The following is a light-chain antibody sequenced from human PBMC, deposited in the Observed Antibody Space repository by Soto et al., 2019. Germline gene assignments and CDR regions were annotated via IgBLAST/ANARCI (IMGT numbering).Light chain of an antibody. V-gene: IGKV3-20*01. CDR2: GAS. CDR1: QRVRSSY. Sequence: EIVLTQSPGTLSLFPGERATLSCRASQRVRSSYLAWYQQKPGQAPRLLIFGASSRATGVPDRFSGSGSGTGFTLTISRLDPDDFAVYYCLLYGSSPPYTFGQGTKLEIK. J-gene: IGKJ2*01. CDR3: LLYGSSPPYT.